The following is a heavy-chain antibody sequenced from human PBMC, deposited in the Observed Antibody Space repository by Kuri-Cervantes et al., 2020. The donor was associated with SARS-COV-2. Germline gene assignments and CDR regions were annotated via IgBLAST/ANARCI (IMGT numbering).Heavy chain of an antibody. CDR1: GFTFSDHT. CDR3: ARARVGVFDF. J-gene: IGHJ4*02. D-gene: IGHD2-21*01. Sequence: GESLKISCAASGFTFSDHTMDWVRQAPGKGLEWVAVISYDGSNKYYADSVKGRFTISRDNSRNTLYLQIISLRTEDTAVFYCARARVGVFDFWGQGALVTVSS. V-gene: IGHV3-30*04. CDR2: ISYDGSNK.